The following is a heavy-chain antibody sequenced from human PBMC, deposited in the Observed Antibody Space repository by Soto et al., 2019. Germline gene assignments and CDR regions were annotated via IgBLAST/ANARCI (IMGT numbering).Heavy chain of an antibody. CDR1: GGSFSGYY. D-gene: IGHD4-17*01. V-gene: IGHV4-34*01. CDR3: SRGRRTAVTIDY. Sequence: SETLSLTCAVYGGSFSGYYWSWIRQPPGKGLEWIGEINHSGSTNYNPSLKSRVTISVDASKNQFSLKLSSVTAADTAVYYCSRGRRTAVTIDYWGQGTLVTSPQ. J-gene: IGHJ4*02. CDR2: INHSGST.